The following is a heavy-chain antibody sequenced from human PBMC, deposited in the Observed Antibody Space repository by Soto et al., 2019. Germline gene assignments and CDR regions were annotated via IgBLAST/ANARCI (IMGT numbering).Heavy chain of an antibody. CDR2: IYYSGST. CDR1: GGSISWGGYY. Sequence: SDTLSLTCTLSGGSISWGGYYWSWIRQHPGKGLEWIGYIYYSGSTYYNPSLKSRVTISVDTSKNQFSLKLSSVTAADTAVYYCARTRPYYYDSSGYQYWGQGTLVTVSS. D-gene: IGHD3-22*01. J-gene: IGHJ4*02. CDR3: ARTRPYYYDSSGYQY. V-gene: IGHV4-31*03.